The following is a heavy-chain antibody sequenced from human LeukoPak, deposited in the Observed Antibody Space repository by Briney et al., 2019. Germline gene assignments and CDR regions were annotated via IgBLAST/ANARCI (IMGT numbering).Heavy chain of an antibody. Sequence: GSLSPSCTASGFTSGFSFSTYAMTWVRQAPGKGLERVSTISSSGGSTYYADSVKGRFTISRDNSKSTLYLQMDTLRADDTAVYYCAKDGWYYDSSGLGAFDVWGQGTMVTVSS. J-gene: IGHJ3*01. D-gene: IGHD3-22*01. V-gene: IGHV3-23*01. CDR2: ISSSGGST. CDR3: AKDGWYYDSSGLGAFDV. CDR1: GFSFSTYA.